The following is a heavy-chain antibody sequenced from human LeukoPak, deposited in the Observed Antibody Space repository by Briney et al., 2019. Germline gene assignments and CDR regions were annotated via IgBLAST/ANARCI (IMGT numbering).Heavy chain of an antibody. CDR2: INNGGRDT. J-gene: IGHJ4*02. CDR1: GFTFTGYW. D-gene: IGHD1-1*01. Sequence: GGSLRLSCAASGFTFTGYWMHWVRQAPGKGLVWVSRINNGGRDTNYADSVKGRFAISRDNAKNSLYLQMNSLRVEDTAVYYCARCTTGRTFGSLREIKRSREIDYWGQGTLVTVSS. CDR3: ARCTTGRTFGSLREIKRSREIDY. V-gene: IGHV3-74*01.